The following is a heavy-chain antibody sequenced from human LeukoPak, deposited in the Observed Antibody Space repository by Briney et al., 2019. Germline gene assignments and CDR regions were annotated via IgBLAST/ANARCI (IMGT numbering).Heavy chain of an antibody. V-gene: IGHV1-8*01. Sequence: ASVKVSCKASGYTFTSYDINWVRQATGQGLEWMGWMNPNSGNTGYAQKFQGRVTMTRNTSISTAYMELSSLRSEDTAVYYCARGGGITMVQGEARDFDYRGQGTLVTVSS. CDR1: GYTFTSYD. D-gene: IGHD3-10*01. CDR3: ARGGGITMVQGEARDFDY. J-gene: IGHJ4*02. CDR2: MNPNSGNT.